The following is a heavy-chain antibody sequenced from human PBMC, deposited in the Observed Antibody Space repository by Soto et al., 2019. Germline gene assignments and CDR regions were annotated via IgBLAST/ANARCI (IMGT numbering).Heavy chain of an antibody. CDR3: ARDPNSSNYYYGMDV. J-gene: IGHJ6*02. Sequence: GGSLRRSCAASGFTFSSYSMNWVRQAPGKGLEWVSSISSSSSYIYYADSVKGRFTISRDNAKNSLYLQMNSLRAEDTAVYYCARDPNSSNYYYGMDVWGQGTTVTVSS. D-gene: IGHD6-13*01. CDR2: ISSSSSYI. V-gene: IGHV3-21*01. CDR1: GFTFSSYS.